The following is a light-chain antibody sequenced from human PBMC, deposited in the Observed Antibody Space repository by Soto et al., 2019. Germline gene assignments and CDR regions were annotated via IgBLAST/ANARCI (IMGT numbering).Light chain of an antibody. CDR1: QSVSSSY. CDR2: GAS. J-gene: IGKJ1*01. CDR3: QQYGSSLWT. V-gene: IGKV3-20*01. Sequence: EIVLTQSPGTLSLSPGERATLSCRASQSVSSSYLAWYQQKPGQAPRLLIYGASSRATGIPDRFSGSGSGTDFTLTITGLEPEDIAVYYWQQYGSSLWTVGQGTKVEIK.